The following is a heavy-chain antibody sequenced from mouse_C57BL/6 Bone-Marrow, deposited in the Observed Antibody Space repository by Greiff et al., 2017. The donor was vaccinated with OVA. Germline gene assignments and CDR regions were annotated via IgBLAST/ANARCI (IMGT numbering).Heavy chain of an antibody. CDR3: TTDFSRYY. V-gene: IGHV14-4*01. J-gene: IGHJ2*01. CDR1: GFNIKDDY. Sequence: VQLQQSGAELVRPGASVKLSCTASGFNIKDDYMHWVKQRPEQGLEWIGWIDPENGDTEYASKFQGKATITADTSSNTAYLQLRSLTSEDTAVYYCTTDFSRYYWGQGTTLTVSS. CDR2: IDPENGDT.